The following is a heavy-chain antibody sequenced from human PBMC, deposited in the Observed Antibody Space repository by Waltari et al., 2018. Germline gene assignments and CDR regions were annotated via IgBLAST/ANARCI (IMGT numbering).Heavy chain of an antibody. V-gene: IGHV4-59*01. D-gene: IGHD3-10*01. J-gene: IGHJ5*02. CDR1: GGSISSYY. CDR3: ASRRVRGIFGWFDP. Sequence: QVQLQESGPGLVKPSETLSLTCTVSGGSISSYYWSWIRQPPGKGLEWIGYIYYSGSTNYNPSLKSRVTISVDTSKNQFSLKLSSVTAADTAVYYCASRRVRGIFGWFDPWGQGTLVTVSS. CDR2: IYYSGST.